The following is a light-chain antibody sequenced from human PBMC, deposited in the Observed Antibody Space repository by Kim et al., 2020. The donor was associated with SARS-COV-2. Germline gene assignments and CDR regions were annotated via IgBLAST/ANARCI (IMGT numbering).Light chain of an antibody. V-gene: IGLV2-14*03. J-gene: IGLJ2*01. CDR2: DVS. CDR1: SSDVGAYNR. Sequence: QSRRSSCTCTSSDVGAYNRVSWYQQHPGKAPKLMISDVSDRPSGVSNRFSGSKSDNPASLTISGLQAEDEADYFCSSLTSGATSVVFGGGTQLTVL. CDR3: SSLTSGATSVV.